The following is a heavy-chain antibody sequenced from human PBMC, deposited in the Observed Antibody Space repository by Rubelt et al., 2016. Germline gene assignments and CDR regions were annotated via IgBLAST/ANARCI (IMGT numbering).Heavy chain of an antibody. J-gene: IGHJ4*02. D-gene: IGHD3-22*01. Sequence: QLQLQESGPGLVKPSETLSLTCTVSGGSISSSSYYWGWIRQPPGKGLEWIGSIYYSGSTYYNPSLKSRVTISVDTSKNQFSLKLSSVTAADTAVYYCATRKGSSYYYDSSDPDYWGQGTLVTVSS. CDR3: ATRKGSSYYYDSSDPDY. CDR2: IYYSGST. V-gene: IGHV4-39*01. CDR1: GGSISSSSYY.